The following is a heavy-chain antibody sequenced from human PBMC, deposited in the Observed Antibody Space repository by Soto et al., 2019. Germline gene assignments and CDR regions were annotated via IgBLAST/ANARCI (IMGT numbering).Heavy chain of an antibody. CDR1: GGTFSSYT. D-gene: IGHD4-17*01. CDR2: IIPILGIA. J-gene: IGHJ2*01. V-gene: IGHV1-69*02. CDR3: SRAFYGWYFDL. Sequence: QVQLVQSGAEVKKPGSSVTVSCKASGGTFSSYTISWVRQAPGQVLEWMGRIIPILGIANYVQKFQGRVTITADKSTSTAYLELSSLRAEDTAVYYCSRAFYGWYFDLWGRGTLVTVSS.